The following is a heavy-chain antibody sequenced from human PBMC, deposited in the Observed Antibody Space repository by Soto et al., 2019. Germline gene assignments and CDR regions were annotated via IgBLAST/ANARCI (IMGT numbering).Heavy chain of an antibody. V-gene: IGHV3-48*03. CDR1: GFTFSSYE. CDR3: ARDSTCYDAFDI. Sequence: GGSLRLSCAASGFTFSSYEMNWVRQAPGKGLEWVSYISSSGSTIYYADSVKGRFTISRDNAKNSLYLQMNSLRAEDTAVYYCARDSTCYDAFDIWGQGTMVTVSS. J-gene: IGHJ3*02. CDR2: ISSSGSTI.